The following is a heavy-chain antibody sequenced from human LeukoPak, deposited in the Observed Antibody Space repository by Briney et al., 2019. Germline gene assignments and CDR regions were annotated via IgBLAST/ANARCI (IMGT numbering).Heavy chain of an antibody. CDR1: GGSISSSGYY. V-gene: IGHV4-39*07. CDR2: TYYSGST. D-gene: IGHD3-10*01. J-gene: IGHJ4*02. CDR3: ANIQGSYYD. Sequence: KASETLSLTCTVSGGSISSSGYYWGWIRQSPGKRLEWIGSTYYSGSTYYKPSLKSRVTISLDTSNDLFSLKLSSVTAADTAVYYCANIQGSYYDWGQGTLVTVSS.